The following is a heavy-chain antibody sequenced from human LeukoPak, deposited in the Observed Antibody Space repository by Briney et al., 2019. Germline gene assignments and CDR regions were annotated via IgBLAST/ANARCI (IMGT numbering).Heavy chain of an antibody. CDR2: IYRGETT. CDR1: GGSINNYW. V-gene: IGHV4-4*09. D-gene: IGHD3/OR15-3a*01. J-gene: IGHJ3*02. CDR3: ARVDLQNAFDI. Sequence: SETLSLTCSVSGGSINNYWWSWVRQPPGKGLEWIGYIYRGETTNYNPSLKSRVTISVDTSKNQFSLKLSSVTAADTAVYYCARVDLQNAFDIWGQGTVVTVSS.